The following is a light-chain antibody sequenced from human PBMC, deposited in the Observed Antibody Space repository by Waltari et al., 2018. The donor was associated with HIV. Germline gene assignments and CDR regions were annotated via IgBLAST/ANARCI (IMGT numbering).Light chain of an antibody. V-gene: IGKV1-33*01. CDR2: DAS. Sequence: IQMTQSPSSLSASVGDRVTITCQASQDISNCVNWYQQKPGKAPKLLIYDASTLQTGVPSRFSGRGSGTDFTFTITSLQPEDFAIYYCQQYDRLPITFGQGTRLEIK. CDR3: QQYDRLPIT. J-gene: IGKJ5*01. CDR1: QDISNC.